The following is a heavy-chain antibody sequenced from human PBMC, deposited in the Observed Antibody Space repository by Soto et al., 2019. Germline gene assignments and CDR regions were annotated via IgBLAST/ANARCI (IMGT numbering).Heavy chain of an antibody. V-gene: IGHV4-59*01. J-gene: IGHJ3*02. D-gene: IGHD3-16*01. Sequence: SETLSLTCTVSGGSISSYYWSWIRQPPGKGLEWIGYIYYSGSTNYNPSLKSLVTISVDTSKNQFSLKLSSVTAADTAVYYCARDPAGGSVAFDIWGQGTMVTVSS. CDR2: IYYSGST. CDR3: ARDPAGGSVAFDI. CDR1: GGSISSYY.